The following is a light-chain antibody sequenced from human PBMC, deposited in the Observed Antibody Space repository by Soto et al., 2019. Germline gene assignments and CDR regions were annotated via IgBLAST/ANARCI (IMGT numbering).Light chain of an antibody. Sequence: QSALTQPPSVSGSPGQSVTISCTGTSSDVGAYNYVSWYQQHPGKAPKLVIYELTKRPSGVPDRFSGSKSGDTASLTVSGLQAEDEADYYCSSYAGSNNVVFGAGTKVTVL. CDR3: SSYAGSNNVV. V-gene: IGLV2-8*01. J-gene: IGLJ1*01. CDR1: SSDVGAYNY. CDR2: ELT.